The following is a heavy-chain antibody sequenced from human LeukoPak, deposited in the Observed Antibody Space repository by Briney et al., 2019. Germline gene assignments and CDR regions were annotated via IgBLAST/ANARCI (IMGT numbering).Heavy chain of an antibody. Sequence: ASVKVSCKASGYTFTSYGISWARQAPGQGLEWMGWISAYNGNTNYAQKLQGRVTMTTDTSTSTAYMELRSLRSDDTAVYYCASSLYDSSGYYFDYWGQGTLVTVSS. CDR3: ASSLYDSSGYYFDY. V-gene: IGHV1-18*01. CDR2: ISAYNGNT. CDR1: GYTFTSYG. J-gene: IGHJ4*02. D-gene: IGHD3-22*01.